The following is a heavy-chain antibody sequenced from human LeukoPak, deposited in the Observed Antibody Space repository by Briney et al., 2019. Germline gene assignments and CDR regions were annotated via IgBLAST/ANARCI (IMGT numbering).Heavy chain of an antibody. D-gene: IGHD2-2*01. Sequence: SETLSLTCAVYGGSFSDYYWSWIRQPPGKGLEWIGEINHSGSTNYNPSLKSRVTISVDTSKNQFSLKLSSVTAADTAVYYCALPRARRGMDVWGKGTTVTVSS. CDR3: ALPRARRGMDV. J-gene: IGHJ6*04. CDR1: GGSFSDYY. CDR2: INHSGST. V-gene: IGHV4-34*01.